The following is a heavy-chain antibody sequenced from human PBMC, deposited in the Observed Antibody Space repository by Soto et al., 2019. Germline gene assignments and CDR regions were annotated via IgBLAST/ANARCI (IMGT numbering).Heavy chain of an antibody. V-gene: IGHV2-70*01. Sequence: ASGPTLVNPTQTLTLTCTFSGFSLSTSGMCVSWIRQPPGKALEWLALIDWDDDKYYSTSLETRLTISKDTSKNQVVLTMTNMDPVDTATYYCARMEIAAAGYYYYYGMDVWGQGTTVTVSS. J-gene: IGHJ6*02. CDR1: GFSLSTSGMC. CDR2: IDWDDDK. CDR3: ARMEIAAAGYYYYYGMDV. D-gene: IGHD6-13*01.